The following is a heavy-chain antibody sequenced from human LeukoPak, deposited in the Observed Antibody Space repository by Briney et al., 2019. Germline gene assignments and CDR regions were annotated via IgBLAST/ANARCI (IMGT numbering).Heavy chain of an antibody. CDR1: GYSFTSYW. CDR3: ARQGSLTVGDIVVVPAAPRDWFDP. V-gene: IGHV5-51*01. D-gene: IGHD2-2*01. J-gene: IGHJ5*02. Sequence: GESLKISCKGSGYSFTSYWIGWVRQMPGKGLEWMGNIYPGDSDTRYSPSFQGQVTISADKSISTAYLQWSSLKASDTAMYYCARQGSLTVGDIVVVPAAPRDWFDPWGQGTLVTVSS. CDR2: IYPGDSDT.